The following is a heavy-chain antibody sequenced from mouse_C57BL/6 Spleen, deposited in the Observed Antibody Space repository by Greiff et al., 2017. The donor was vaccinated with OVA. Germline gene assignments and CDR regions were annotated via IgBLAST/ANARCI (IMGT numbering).Heavy chain of an antibody. V-gene: IGHV2-9*01. Sequence: QLVESGPGLVAPSQSLSITCTASGFSLTSYGVDWVRQPPGKGLEWLGVIWSGGSTNYNSALMSRLSISKDNSKSQFVLKMNSLQTDDTAMYYCAKRDYYGSSPWGTGTTVTVSS. J-gene: IGHJ1*03. CDR2: IWSGGST. CDR1: GFSLTSYG. D-gene: IGHD1-1*01. CDR3: AKRDYYGSSP.